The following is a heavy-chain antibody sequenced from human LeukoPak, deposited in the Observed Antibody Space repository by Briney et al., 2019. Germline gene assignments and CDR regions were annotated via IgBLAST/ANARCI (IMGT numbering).Heavy chain of an antibody. V-gene: IGHV3-48*01. J-gene: IGHJ6*02. D-gene: IGHD6-19*01. CDR1: GFTFSSYS. CDR3: AKDGQWLVNLPGMDV. CDR2: ISSSSSTI. Sequence: GGSLRLSCAASGFTFSSYSMNWVRQAPGKGLEWVSYISSSSSTIYYADSVKGRFTISRDNSKNTLYLQMNSLRAEDTAVYYCAKDGQWLVNLPGMDVWGQGTTVTVSS.